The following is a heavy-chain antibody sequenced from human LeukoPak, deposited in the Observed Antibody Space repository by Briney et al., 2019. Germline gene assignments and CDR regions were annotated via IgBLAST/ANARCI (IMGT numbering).Heavy chain of an antibody. CDR1: GGTFSSYA. CDR3: ARDKNYFDNSDPKYYSDY. D-gene: IGHD3-22*01. J-gene: IGHJ4*02. CDR2: ISGYNGYT. Sequence: GSSVKVSCKASGGTFSSYAISWVRQAPGQGLEWMGWISGYNGYTDYAPKLQGRVTMTTDTSTSTAYMELRSLRSDDTAVYYCARDKNYFDNSDPKYYSDYWGQGTLVTVSS. V-gene: IGHV1-18*01.